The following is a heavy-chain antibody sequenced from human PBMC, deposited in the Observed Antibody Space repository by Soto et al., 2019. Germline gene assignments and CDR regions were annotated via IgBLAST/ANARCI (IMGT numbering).Heavy chain of an antibody. CDR2: IYHSGST. V-gene: IGHV4-30-2*01. D-gene: IGHD6-13*01. CDR3: ARASSSSWSRVRRVANWFDP. J-gene: IGHJ5*02. Sequence: SETLSLTCAVSGGSISSGGYSWSWIRQPPGKGLEWIGYIYHSGSTYYNPSLKSRVTISVDRSKNQFSLKLSSVTAADTAVYYCARASSSSWSRVRRVANWFDPWGQGTLVTVSS. CDR1: GGSISSGGYS.